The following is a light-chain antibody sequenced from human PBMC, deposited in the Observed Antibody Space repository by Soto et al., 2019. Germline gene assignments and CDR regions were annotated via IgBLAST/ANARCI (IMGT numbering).Light chain of an antibody. CDR1: SSNIGAGYD. V-gene: IGLV1-40*01. J-gene: IGLJ1*01. CDR3: QSYDSSLSGYV. Sequence: QYMLPHPPSVSGAPGEGVTISCTGSSSNIGAGYDVHWYQQLPGTAPKLLIYGNSNRPSGVPDRFSGSKSGTSASLAITGLQAEDEADYYCQSYDSSLSGYVFGTGTKVTVL. CDR2: GNS.